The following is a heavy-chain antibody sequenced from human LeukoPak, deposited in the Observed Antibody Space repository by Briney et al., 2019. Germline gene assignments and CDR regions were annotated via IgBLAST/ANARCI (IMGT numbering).Heavy chain of an antibody. CDR1: GGSISSYY. CDR2: IYYSGST. D-gene: IGHD5-12*01. V-gene: IGHV4-59*01. CDR3: ARSGYSGYDPLDY. Sequence: SETLSLTCTVSGGSISSYYWSWIRQPPGKGLEWIGYIYYSGSTNYNSSLKSRVTISVDTSKNQFSLKLSSVTAADTAVYYCARSGYSGYDPLDYWGQGTLVTVSS. J-gene: IGHJ4*02.